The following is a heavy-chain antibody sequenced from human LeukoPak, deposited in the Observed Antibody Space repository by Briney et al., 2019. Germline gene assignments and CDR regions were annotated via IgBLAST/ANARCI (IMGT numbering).Heavy chain of an antibody. V-gene: IGHV3-23*01. CDR2: ISGSGGST. J-gene: IGHJ4*02. Sequence: GGSLRLSCAASGFTFSSYGMSWVRQAPGKGLEWVSGISGSGGSTYYADSVKGRFTISRDNSKNTLYLQMNSLRAEDTAVYYCARDPGYSYGYDYWGQGTLVTVSS. CDR3: ARDPGYSYGYDY. CDR1: GFTFSSYG. D-gene: IGHD5-18*01.